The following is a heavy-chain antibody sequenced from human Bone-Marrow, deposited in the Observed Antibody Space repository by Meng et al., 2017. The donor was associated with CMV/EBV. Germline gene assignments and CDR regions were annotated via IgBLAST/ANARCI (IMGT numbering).Heavy chain of an antibody. V-gene: IGHV1-46*01. Sequence: ASVKVSCKASGYTFTSYYMHWVRQAPGQGLEWMGIINPSGGSTSYAQKFQGRVTMTRDTSTSTVYMELSSLRSEDKAVYYCARGPCVISRGSTSCNGDGMDVWGQGTTVTVSS. CDR2: INPSGGST. CDR3: ARGPCVISRGSTSCNGDGMDV. CDR1: GYTFTSYY. J-gene: IGHJ6*02. D-gene: IGHD2-2*01.